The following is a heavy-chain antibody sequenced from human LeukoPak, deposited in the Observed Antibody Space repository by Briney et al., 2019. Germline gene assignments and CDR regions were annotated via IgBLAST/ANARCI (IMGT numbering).Heavy chain of an antibody. J-gene: IGHJ4*02. CDR2: ITWNSGST. Sequence: GGSLRLSCAASGFSFDDYAMHWVRQAPGKGLEWVSGITWNSGSTGYADSVKGRFTISRDNAKNSLFVQMDSLRAEDTALYYCAKDACSGTSCSFDYWGQGTLVTVSS. CDR3: AKDACSGTSCSFDY. V-gene: IGHV3-9*01. D-gene: IGHD2-2*01. CDR1: GFSFDDYA.